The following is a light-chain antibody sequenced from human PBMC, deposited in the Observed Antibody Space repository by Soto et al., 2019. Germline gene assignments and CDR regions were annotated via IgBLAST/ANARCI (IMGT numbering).Light chain of an antibody. CDR3: QKYDSAPT. Sequence: DIQMTQSPSSLSASVGDRVTITCRPSRGIGNALAWYQQKPGTVPKLLIHSASTLQSGVPSRFSGSGSGTDFTLTISSLQPEDVASYYYQKYDSAPTFGPGTKVDIK. V-gene: IGKV1-27*01. CDR2: SAS. J-gene: IGKJ1*01. CDR1: RGIGNA.